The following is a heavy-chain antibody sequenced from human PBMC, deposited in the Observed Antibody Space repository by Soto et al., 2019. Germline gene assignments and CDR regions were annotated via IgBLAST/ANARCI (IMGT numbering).Heavy chain of an antibody. CDR2: INAGNGNT. D-gene: IGHD2-15*01. CDR3: ARSAAAAPAYLQH. V-gene: IGHV1-3*01. J-gene: IGHJ1*01. CDR1: GYTFTSYA. Sequence: QVQLVQSGAEVKKPGASVKVSCKASGYTFTSYAMHWVRQAPGQRLEWMGWINAGNGNTKYSQKVQGRVSITRDTSAGTPYMQLSSLTSDDPPVHYCARSAAAAPAYLQHWGQGTLVPLSS.